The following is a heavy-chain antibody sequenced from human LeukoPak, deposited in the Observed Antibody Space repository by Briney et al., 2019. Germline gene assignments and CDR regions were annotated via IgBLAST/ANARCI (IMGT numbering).Heavy chain of an antibody. CDR1: GFTLSDYY. Sequence: PGGSLRLSCAASGFTLSDYYMSWIRQAPGKWREWVSYISDSGNTIHHATSVKGRFTISRDNAKNSLYLQMNSLRAEDTAVYYCARLRSEDDSTVDCWGQGTLVTVSS. CDR2: ISDSGNTI. D-gene: IGHD2-15*01. V-gene: IGHV3-11*04. CDR3: ARLRSEDDSTVDC. J-gene: IGHJ4*02.